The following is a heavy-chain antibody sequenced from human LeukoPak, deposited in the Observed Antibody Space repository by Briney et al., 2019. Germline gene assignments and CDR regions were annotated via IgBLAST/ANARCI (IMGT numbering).Heavy chain of an antibody. CDR1: GFTFSSYG. V-gene: IGHV3-23*01. CDR2: ISGSGGST. Sequence: GGSLRVSCAASGFTFSSYGMSWVRQAPGKGLEWVSAISGSGGSTYYADSVKGRFTISRDNSKNTLYLQMNSLRAEDTAVYYCAKSTMVRGVVYWGQGTLVTVSS. D-gene: IGHD3-10*01. J-gene: IGHJ4*02. CDR3: AKSTMVRGVVY.